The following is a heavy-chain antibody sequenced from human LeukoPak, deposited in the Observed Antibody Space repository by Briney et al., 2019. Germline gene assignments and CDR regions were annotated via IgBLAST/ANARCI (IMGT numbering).Heavy chain of an antibody. CDR1: GGSISSYY. Sequence: PSETLSLTCTVSGGSISSYYWSWIRQPPGKGLEWIGYIHYSGTTNYYPSLKSRVTIALDTSKNQFSLKLNSVTAADTAVYYCARFGTSSSRFFDQWGQGTLVTVSS. CDR3: ARFGTSSSRFFDQ. V-gene: IGHV4-59*01. CDR2: IHYSGTT. J-gene: IGHJ4*02. D-gene: IGHD6-6*01.